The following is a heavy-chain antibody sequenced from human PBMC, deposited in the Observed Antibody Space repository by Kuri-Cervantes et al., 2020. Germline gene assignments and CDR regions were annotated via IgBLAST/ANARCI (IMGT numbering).Heavy chain of an antibody. V-gene: IGHV4-59*11. CDR1: GDSITTHY. CDR3: ARGFIAAAPAD. J-gene: IGHJ4*02. Sequence: SETLSLTCTVSGDSITTHYWSWIRQPPGRGLEWIGYFFYSGSTGYNPSPNSRVTISLETSKNQFSLKLSSVTAADTAVYYCARGFIAAAPADWGQGTLVTVSS. D-gene: IGHD6-13*01. CDR2: FFYSGST.